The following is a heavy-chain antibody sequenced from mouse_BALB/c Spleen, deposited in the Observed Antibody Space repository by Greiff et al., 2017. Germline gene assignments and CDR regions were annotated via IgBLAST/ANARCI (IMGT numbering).Heavy chain of an antibody. CDR3: ASYDYYAMDY. Sequence: EVHLVESGGGLVKPGGSLKLSCAASGFTFSSYAMSWVRQSPEKRLEWVAEISSGGSYTYYPDTVTGRFTISRDNAKNTLYLEMSSLRSEDTAMYYCASYDYYAMDYWGQGTSVTVSS. J-gene: IGHJ4*01. CDR1: GFTFSSYA. V-gene: IGHV5-9-4*01. CDR2: ISSGGSYT.